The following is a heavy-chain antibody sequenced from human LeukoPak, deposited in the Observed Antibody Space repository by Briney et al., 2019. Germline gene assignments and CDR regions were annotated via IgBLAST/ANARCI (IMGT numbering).Heavy chain of an antibody. CDR1: GFTFSSYA. V-gene: IGHV3-30-3*01. CDR2: ISYDGSNK. J-gene: IGHJ4*02. D-gene: IGHD2-2*02. Sequence: PGGSLRLSCAASGFTFSSYAMHWVRQAPGKGLEWVAVISYDGSNKYYADSVKGRFTISRDNSKNTLYLQMNSLRAEDTAVYYCARDLLGYCSSTSCYTGFDYWGQGTLVTVSS. CDR3: ARDLLGYCSSTSCYTGFDY.